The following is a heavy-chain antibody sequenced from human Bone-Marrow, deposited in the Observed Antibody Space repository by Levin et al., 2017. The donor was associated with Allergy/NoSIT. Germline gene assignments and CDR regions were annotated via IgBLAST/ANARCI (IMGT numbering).Heavy chain of an antibody. J-gene: IGHJ4*02. V-gene: IGHV4-31*03. CDR2: IYFSGST. CDR3: ARAAITITTLDY. D-gene: IGHD3-22*01. Sequence: SQTLSLTCTVSGDSISSTDYYWSWIRQHPGKGLEWIGHIYFSGSTYYNPSLKSRLTMSLDTPKNQFSVKLTSVTAADTAVYYCARAAITITTLDYWGLGILVTVSS. CDR1: GDSISSTDYY.